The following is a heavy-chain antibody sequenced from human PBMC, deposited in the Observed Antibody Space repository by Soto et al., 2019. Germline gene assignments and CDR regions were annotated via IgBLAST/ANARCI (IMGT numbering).Heavy chain of an antibody. CDR1: GFTFSSYA. V-gene: IGHV3-23*01. CDR2: ISGSGGST. CDR3: AKADRYNWNHREVYYFDY. J-gene: IGHJ4*02. D-gene: IGHD1-20*01. Sequence: GGSLRLSCAASGFTFSSYAMSWVRQAPGKGLEWVSAISGSGGSTYYADSVKGRFTISRDNSKNTLYLQMNSLRAEDTAVYYSAKADRYNWNHREVYYFDYWGQGTLVTVSS.